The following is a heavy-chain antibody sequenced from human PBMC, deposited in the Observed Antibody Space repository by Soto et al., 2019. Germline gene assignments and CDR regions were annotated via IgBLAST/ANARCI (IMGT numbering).Heavy chain of an antibody. CDR2: IIPLHNTS. D-gene: IGHD3-3*01. CDR1: GGAFNNYA. J-gene: IGHJ6*02. V-gene: IGHV1-69*11. CDR3: GSWSNVNAIFTASLDV. Sequence: QVQLVQSGAEVKKPGSSVKVSCKVSGGAFNNYALNWVRHGPGQGLEWLGRIIPLHNTSNYSLKFLCRVTVTADDSSTTVYEELNRRTAHHTATYYCGSWSNVNAIFTASLDVWGQGTAVTVSS.